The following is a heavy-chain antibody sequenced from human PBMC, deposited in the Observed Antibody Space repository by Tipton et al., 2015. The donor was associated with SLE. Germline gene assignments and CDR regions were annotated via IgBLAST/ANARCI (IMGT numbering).Heavy chain of an antibody. Sequence: QLVQSGVEVKKPGASVRVSCKASGYTFTTYGISWVRQAPGQGLEWMGWISTYNGNTNYAQKVQGRVTMTSDTSTSTAYMELRSLRSDDTAIYYCARVRVDTAMGVFDFWGQGTLVTVSS. CDR3: ARVRVDTAMGVFDF. CDR2: ISTYNGNT. CDR1: GYTFTTYG. V-gene: IGHV1-18*01. J-gene: IGHJ4*02. D-gene: IGHD5-18*01.